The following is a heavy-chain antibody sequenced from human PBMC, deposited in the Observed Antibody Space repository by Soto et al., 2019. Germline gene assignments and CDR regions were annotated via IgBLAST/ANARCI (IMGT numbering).Heavy chain of an antibody. V-gene: IGHV3-21*01. CDR3: TRGPRATSAGTSAH. J-gene: IGHJ4*02. CDR2: ISSSSSYI. D-gene: IGHD6-13*01. Sequence: GGSLRLSCAASGFTFSSYSMNWVRQAPGKGLEWVSSISSSSSYIDYADSVKGRFTISRDNAKDTLYLQMNDLRAEDSALYHCTRGPRATSAGTSAHWGQGTLVTVSS. CDR1: GFTFSSYS.